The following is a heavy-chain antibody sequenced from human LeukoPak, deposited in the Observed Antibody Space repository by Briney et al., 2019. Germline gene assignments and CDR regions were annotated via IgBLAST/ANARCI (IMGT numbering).Heavy chain of an antibody. V-gene: IGHV3-7*04. CDR1: GFTFSNYY. J-gene: IGHJ4*02. CDR2: IKADGSEE. D-gene: IGHD5-12*01. CDR3: ARGGYRNLDY. Sequence: GGSLRLSCAASGFTFSNYYMSWVRQAPGKGLEWVATIKADGSEEYYVDSVKGRFTISRDSAQNSLYLQMNSLRAEDTAVYYCARGGYRNLDYWGQGTLVTVSS.